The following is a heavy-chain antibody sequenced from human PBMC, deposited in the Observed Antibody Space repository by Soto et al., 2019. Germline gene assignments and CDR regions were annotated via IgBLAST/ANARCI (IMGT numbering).Heavy chain of an antibody. J-gene: IGHJ4*02. D-gene: IGHD2-15*01. V-gene: IGHV3-11*01. CDR3: ARDPGLLRRVKVHYFDY. CDR2: ISSSGSTI. Sequence: QVQLVESGGGLVKPGGSLRLSCAASGFTFSDYYMSWIRQAPGKGLEWVSYISSSGSTIYYADSVKGRFTISRVNAKTSLYVQMNSLRAEDTAVYYCARDPGLLRRVKVHYFDYWGQGTLVTVSS. CDR1: GFTFSDYY.